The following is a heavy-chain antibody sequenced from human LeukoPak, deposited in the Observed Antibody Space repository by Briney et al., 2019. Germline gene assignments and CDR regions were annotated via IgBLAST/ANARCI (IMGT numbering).Heavy chain of an antibody. CDR2: IYPSDSDT. Sequence: GASLKISCKASGYSFTNYWIGWVRQMPGKGLEWLGIIYPSDSDTRYSPSFQGQVTISADKSISTAYLQWSSLKASDSAMYYCARQHRADCWGQGTLVTVSS. CDR1: GYSFTNYW. J-gene: IGHJ4*02. D-gene: IGHD3-10*01. CDR3: ARQHRADC. V-gene: IGHV5-51*01.